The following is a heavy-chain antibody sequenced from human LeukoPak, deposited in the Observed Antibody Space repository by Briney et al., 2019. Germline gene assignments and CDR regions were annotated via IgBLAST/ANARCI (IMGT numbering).Heavy chain of an antibody. Sequence: GGSLRLSCAASGFTFSSYWMHWVRQVPGKGLVWVSRIKRDGSTNYADSVKGRFTISRDNAGNTLYLQMNSLRAEDTAVYYCVAYDSSGYYNYWGQGTLVTVSS. J-gene: IGHJ4*02. CDR3: VAYDSSGYYNY. D-gene: IGHD3-22*01. CDR2: IKRDGST. V-gene: IGHV3-74*01. CDR1: GFTFSSYW.